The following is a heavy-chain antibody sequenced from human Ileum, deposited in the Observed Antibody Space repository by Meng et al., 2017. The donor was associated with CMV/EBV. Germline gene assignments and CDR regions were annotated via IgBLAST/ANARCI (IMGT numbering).Heavy chain of an antibody. J-gene: IGHJ6*02. CDR1: GFTFSAFA. D-gene: IGHD7-27*01. V-gene: IGHV3-30*02. CDR3: AKDLLGMGYYYYGMDV. Sequence: GESLKISCTASGFTFSAFAMHWVRQAPGKGLEWVAFIRYDGSNKYYADSVKGRFTISRDNSKNTLYLQMNSLRAEDTAVYYCAKDLLGMGYYYYGMDVWGQGTTVTVSS. CDR2: IRYDGSNK.